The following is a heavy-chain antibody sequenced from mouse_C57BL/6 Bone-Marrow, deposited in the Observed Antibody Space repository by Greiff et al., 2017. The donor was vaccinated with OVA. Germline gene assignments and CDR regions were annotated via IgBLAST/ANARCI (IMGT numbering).Heavy chain of an antibody. J-gene: IGHJ2*01. Sequence: QVQLQQSGAELVRPGTSVKVSCKASGYAFTNYLIEWVKQRPGQGLEWIGVINPGSGGTNYNEKFKGKATLTADKSSSTAYMQLSSLTSADSAVYFCAVRGYYFDYWGQGTTLTVSS. CDR3: AVRGYYFDY. V-gene: IGHV1-54*01. D-gene: IGHD3-2*02. CDR1: GYAFTNYL. CDR2: INPGSGGT.